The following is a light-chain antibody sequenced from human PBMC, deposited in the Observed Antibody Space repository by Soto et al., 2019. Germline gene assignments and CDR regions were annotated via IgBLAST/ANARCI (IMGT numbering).Light chain of an antibody. CDR1: SGDTAGYNY. V-gene: IGLV2-14*01. CDR2: EVS. J-gene: IGLJ1*01. CDR3: SSYTTSNTPLYV. Sequence: QSVLTQPASVSGSPGQSITISCTGTSGDTAGYNYVSWYQQHPGKAPKLMIYEVSNRPSGVSNRFSGSQSGNTASLTTSGLQAEDEANYYCSSYTTSNTPLYVFGTGTKV.